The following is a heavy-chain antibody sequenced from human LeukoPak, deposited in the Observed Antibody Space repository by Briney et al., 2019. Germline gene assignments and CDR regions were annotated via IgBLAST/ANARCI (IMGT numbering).Heavy chain of an antibody. Sequence: SVKVSCKASGGTFSSYVIRWVRQAPGQGLEWMGGIFDTANYAQKFQGRVTITADESTSTAYMELSSLRSEDTAVYYCARRGEGYSSKWYYFDYWGQGTLVTVSS. CDR1: GGTFSSYV. CDR3: ARRGEGYSSKWYYFDY. V-gene: IGHV1-69*13. J-gene: IGHJ4*02. D-gene: IGHD6-13*01. CDR2: IFDTA.